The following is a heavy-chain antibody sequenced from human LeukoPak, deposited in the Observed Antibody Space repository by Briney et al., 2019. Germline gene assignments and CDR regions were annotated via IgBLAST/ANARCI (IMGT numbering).Heavy chain of an antibody. CDR2: IYTSRSP. D-gene: IGHD6-19*01. J-gene: IGHJ4*02. CDR3: ASSSSGWYEDY. Sequence: SETLSLTCTVSGGSTSSYYWNWIRRPAGKGLEWIGRIYTSRSPTYNPSLKSRVTISVDKSKKQFSLKLNSVTAADTAVYYCASSSSGWYEDYWGQGTLVTVSS. CDR1: GGSTSSYY. V-gene: IGHV4-4*07.